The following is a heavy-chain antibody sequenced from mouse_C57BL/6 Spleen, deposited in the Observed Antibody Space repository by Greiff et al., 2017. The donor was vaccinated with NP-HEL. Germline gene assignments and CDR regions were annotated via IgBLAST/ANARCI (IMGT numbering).Heavy chain of an antibody. CDR1: GYSFTDYN. D-gene: IGHD2-2*01. V-gene: IGHV1-39*01. Sequence: VQLQQSGPELVKPGASVKISCKASGYSFTDYNMNWVKQSNGKSLEWIGVINPNYGTTSYNQRFKGKATLTVDQSSSTAYMQLNSLTSEDSAVYYCARSGWLPPYYAMDYWGQGTSVTVSS. CDR2: INPNYGTT. CDR3: ARSGWLPPYYAMDY. J-gene: IGHJ4*01.